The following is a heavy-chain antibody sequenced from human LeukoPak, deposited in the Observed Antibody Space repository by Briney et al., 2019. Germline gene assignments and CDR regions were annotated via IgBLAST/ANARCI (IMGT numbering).Heavy chain of an antibody. CDR3: ARDRGVDDILTGYYPGNWFDP. D-gene: IGHD3-9*01. Sequence: PSETLSLTCAVYGGSFSGYYWSWIRQPPGKGLEWIGEINHSGSTYYNPSLKSRVTISVDTSKNQFSLKLSSVTAADTAVYYCARDRGVDDILTGYYPGNWFDPWGREPWSPSPQ. CDR1: GGSFSGYY. CDR2: INHSGST. V-gene: IGHV4-34*09. J-gene: IGHJ5*02.